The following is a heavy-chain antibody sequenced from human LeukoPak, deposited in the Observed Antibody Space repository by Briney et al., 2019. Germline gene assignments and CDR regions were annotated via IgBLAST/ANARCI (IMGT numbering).Heavy chain of an antibody. J-gene: IGHJ4*02. CDR3: ASPSSSSSTYDY. CDR2: INYSGST. V-gene: IGHV4-39*01. CDR1: GGSISSSTYY. Sequence: SETLSLTCTVSGGSISSSTYYWGWIRQPPGKGLEWIGSINYSGSTYYNPSLKSRVTISVDTSKSQFSLKLSSVTAADTAVYYCASPSSSSSTYDYWGQGALVTVSS. D-gene: IGHD6-6*01.